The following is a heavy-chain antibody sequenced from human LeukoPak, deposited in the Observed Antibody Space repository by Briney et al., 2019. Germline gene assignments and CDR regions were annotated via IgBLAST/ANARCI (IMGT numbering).Heavy chain of an antibody. J-gene: IGHJ1*01. CDR1: GYTFTGYY. D-gene: IGHD6-19*01. CDR2: INPNSGGT. V-gene: IGHV1-2*02. CDR3: ARAERAVAGTEH. Sequence: GASVKVSCKASGYTFTGYYMHWVRQAPGQGLGWMGWINPNSGGTNYAQKFQGRVTMTRDMSISTDYMELSRLRYAETAVYYCARAERAVAGTEHWGQGTLVTVSS.